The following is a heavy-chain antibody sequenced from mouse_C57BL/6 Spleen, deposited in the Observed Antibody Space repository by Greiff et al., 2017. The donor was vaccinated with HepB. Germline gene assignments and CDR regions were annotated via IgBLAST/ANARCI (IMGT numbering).Heavy chain of an antibody. Sequence: VQLQQSGPELVKPGASVKISCKASGYTFTDYYMNWVKQSHGKSLEWIGDINPNNGGTSYNQKFKGKATLTVDKSSSTAYMELRSLTSEDSAVYYCARDYGSSRPSFAYWGQGTLVTVSA. D-gene: IGHD1-1*01. J-gene: IGHJ3*01. CDR2: INPNNGGT. CDR3: ARDYGSSRPSFAY. V-gene: IGHV1-26*01. CDR1: GYTFTDYY.